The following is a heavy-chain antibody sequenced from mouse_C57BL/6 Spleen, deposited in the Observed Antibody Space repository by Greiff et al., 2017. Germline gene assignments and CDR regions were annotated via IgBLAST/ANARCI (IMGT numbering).Heavy chain of an antibody. CDR2: IDPETGGT. J-gene: IGHJ3*01. CDR3: TRETRFAY. Sequence: QVQLQQSGAELVRPGASVTLSCKASGYTFTDYEMHWVKQTPVHGLVWIGAIDPETGGTAYNQKFKGKAILTADTSSSTAYIELRSLTSEDSAVYDCTRETRFAYWGQGTLVTVSA. CDR1: GYTFTDYE. V-gene: IGHV1-15*01.